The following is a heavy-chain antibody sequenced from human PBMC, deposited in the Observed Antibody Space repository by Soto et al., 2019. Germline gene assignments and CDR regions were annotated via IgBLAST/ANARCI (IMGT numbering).Heavy chain of an antibody. CDR1: GGSIRSSSYY. Sequence: SDTQSLTYTVSGGSIRSSSYYWGWIRQPPGKGLEWIGSIYYSGSTYYNPSLKSRVTISVDTPKNQFSLKLSSVTAADTAVYYCARSSRITMVRGVMEWVDPWGQGTLVSV. CDR2: IYYSGST. V-gene: IGHV4-39*01. D-gene: IGHD3-10*01. J-gene: IGHJ5*02. CDR3: ARSSRITMVRGVMEWVDP.